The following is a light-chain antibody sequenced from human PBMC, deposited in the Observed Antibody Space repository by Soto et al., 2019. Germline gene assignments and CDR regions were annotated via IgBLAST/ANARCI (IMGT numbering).Light chain of an antibody. CDR3: QQYSRSPWT. CDR2: GAY. CDR1: QSVSSSF. Sequence: SILTQSPATLSFSSWERATLSFSASQSVSSSFVAWYQQKPGPAPRLLIDGAYSRATGIPDRFSGRGSGTDSTLTISRLAHDDFAVYYCQQYSRSPWTFGQGTQVEI. V-gene: IGKV3-20*01. J-gene: IGKJ1*01.